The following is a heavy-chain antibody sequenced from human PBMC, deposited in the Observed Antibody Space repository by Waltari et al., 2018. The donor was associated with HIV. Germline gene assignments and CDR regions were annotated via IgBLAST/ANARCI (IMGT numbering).Heavy chain of an antibody. CDR1: GFTFSSYA. J-gene: IGHJ4*02. CDR3: ARDSPAFSRGTEELDY. D-gene: IGHD2-2*01. Sequence: QVQLVESGGGVVQPGKSLRLSCAASGFTFSSYAMPWVRQAPGKGLEGVAVIWHDANNQYYADSVQGRFTISRDNSKNTLYLQMNSLRAEDTALYYCARDSPAFSRGTEELDYWGQGTLVTVSS. V-gene: IGHV3-33*01. CDR2: IWHDANNQ.